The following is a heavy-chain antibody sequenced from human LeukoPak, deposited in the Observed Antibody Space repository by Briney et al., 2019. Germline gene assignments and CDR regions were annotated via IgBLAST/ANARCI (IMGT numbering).Heavy chain of an antibody. V-gene: IGHV3-7*01. CDR3: GRGDPDY. CDR1: GFIFTGYW. Sequence: GGSLRFSCEVSGFIFTGYWMNWVRQAPGKGLEWVASINQAGGDKYYADSVRGRFTISRDNAKNSLYLQMNNLRAEDTAVYYCGRGDPDYWGQGTMVTVSS. J-gene: IGHJ4*02. CDR2: INQAGGDK.